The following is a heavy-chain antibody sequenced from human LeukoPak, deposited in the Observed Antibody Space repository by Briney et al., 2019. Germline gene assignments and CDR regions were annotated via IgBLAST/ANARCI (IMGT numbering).Heavy chain of an antibody. CDR3: ARLGTYHRSLDS. J-gene: IGHJ4*02. CDR2: IYHSGGT. CDR1: GGSINDAS. V-gene: IGHV4-59*01. Sequence: HPSETLSLTRTVSGGSINDASWNWIRKPPGQGLEWIGYIYHSGGTNYNPSLKSRVTISLDTSKNQFSLKLSSVTAADTAVYYCARLGTYHRSLDSWGQGTLVTVSS. D-gene: IGHD2-2*01.